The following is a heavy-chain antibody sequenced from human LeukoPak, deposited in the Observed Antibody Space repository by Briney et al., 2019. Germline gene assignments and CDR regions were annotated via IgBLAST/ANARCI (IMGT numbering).Heavy chain of an antibody. J-gene: IGHJ4*02. D-gene: IGHD4-11*01. CDR1: GYTFTNYY. Sequence: ASVKVSCKASGYTFTNYYIHWVRQAPGQGREWMGIINPSGGSTNFAQKFQGRVTMTTDTSTITVYMELSSLRSEDTAVYYCARWTTTYLDYWGQGTLVTVSS. CDR2: INPSGGST. V-gene: IGHV1-46*01. CDR3: ARWTTTYLDY.